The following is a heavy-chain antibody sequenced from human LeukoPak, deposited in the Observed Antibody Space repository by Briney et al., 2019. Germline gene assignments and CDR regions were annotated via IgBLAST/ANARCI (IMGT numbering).Heavy chain of an antibody. D-gene: IGHD3-16*01. J-gene: IGHJ3*02. CDR2: ISYDGSNQ. Sequence: PGGSLRLSCVASGFTFSDYYMSWIRQAPGKGLEWVAVISYDGSNQYYADSVKGRFTISRDNSKNTLYLQMNSLRAEDTAVYYCAKDKGGGYGNDGFDIWGRGTMVTVSS. CDR1: GFTFSDYY. CDR3: AKDKGGGYGNDGFDI. V-gene: IGHV3-30*18.